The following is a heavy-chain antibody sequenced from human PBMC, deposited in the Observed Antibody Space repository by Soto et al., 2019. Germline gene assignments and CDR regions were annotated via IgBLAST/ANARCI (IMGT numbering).Heavy chain of an antibody. CDR2: IYYSGST. CDR3: AREGTSHCYDY. V-gene: IGHV4-59*01. D-gene: IGHD2-2*01. J-gene: IGHJ4*02. Sequence: PSETLSLTCTVSGGXISSYYWSWIRQPPGKGLEWIGYIYYSGSTNYNPSLKSRVTISVDTSKNQFSLKLSSVTAADTAVYYCAREGTSHCYDYWGQGTLVTVSS. CDR1: GGXISSYY.